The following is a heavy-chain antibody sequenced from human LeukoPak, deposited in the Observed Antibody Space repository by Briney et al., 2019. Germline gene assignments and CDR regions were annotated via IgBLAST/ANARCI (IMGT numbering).Heavy chain of an antibody. Sequence: GGSLRLSCAASGFTFSGYGMHWVRQAPDKGLEWVAVIWYDGNNKYYAESVKGRFTIPRDNSKNTVYLQMNSLRAEDTAVYYCAKDWGYTTMVSYYFDYWGQGALVTVSS. CDR3: AKDWGYTTMVSYYFDY. V-gene: IGHV3-33*06. D-gene: IGHD5-18*01. CDR2: IWYDGNNK. J-gene: IGHJ4*02. CDR1: GFTFSGYG.